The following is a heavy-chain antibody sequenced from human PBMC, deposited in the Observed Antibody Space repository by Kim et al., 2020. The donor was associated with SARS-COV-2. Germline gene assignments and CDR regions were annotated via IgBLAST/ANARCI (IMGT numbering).Heavy chain of an antibody. CDR3: ARGQTGWYFGY. CDR1: GYTFTSYG. CDR2: ISAYNGNT. Sequence: ASVKVSCKASGYTFTSYGISWVRQAPGQGLEWMGWISAYNGNTNYAQQLQGRVTMTTDTSKSTAYMERRSLRSDDTAVYYCARGQTGWYFGYWGQGTLVTVAS. D-gene: IGHD6-19*01. J-gene: IGHJ4*02. V-gene: IGHV1-18*01.